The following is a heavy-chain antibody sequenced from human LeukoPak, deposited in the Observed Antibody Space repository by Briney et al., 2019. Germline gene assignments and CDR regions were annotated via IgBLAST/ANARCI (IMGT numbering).Heavy chain of an antibody. CDR2: INSDGSST. J-gene: IGHJ4*02. V-gene: IGHV3-74*01. D-gene: IGHD3-3*01. CDR3: AREPIFGVVAFDY. Sequence: GGSLRLSCAASGFTFSSYWMHWVRQAPGKGLVWVSRINSDGSSTSYADSVKGRFTISRDNSKNTLYLQMNSLRAEDTAVYYCAREPIFGVVAFDYWGQGTLVTVSS. CDR1: GFTFSSYW.